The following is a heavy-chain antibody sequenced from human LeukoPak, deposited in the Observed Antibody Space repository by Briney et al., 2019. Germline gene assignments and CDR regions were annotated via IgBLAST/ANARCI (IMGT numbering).Heavy chain of an antibody. V-gene: IGHV4-4*07. D-gene: IGHD3-22*01. CDR3: ARAYYDTRGFHYYYYMDV. CDR1: GGAISTYY. CDR2: IYATGST. Sequence: SETLSLTCSVSGGAISTYYWTWIRQPAGKGLEWVGRIYATGSTSYSPSPESRVTMSVDTSNNRISMKLTSVTAADTAVYFCARAYYDTRGFHYYYYMDVWGKGATVTVSS. J-gene: IGHJ6*03.